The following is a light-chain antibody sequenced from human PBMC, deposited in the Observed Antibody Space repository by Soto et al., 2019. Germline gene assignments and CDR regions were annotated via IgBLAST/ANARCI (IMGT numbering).Light chain of an antibody. V-gene: IGKV3-20*01. CDR2: DAS. Sequence: EIVLTQSPATLSLSPGERATLSCRASQSVANNYLAWYQPKPGQAPRFLMYDASSRATGIPDRFSGSGSGTDFTLTISRLEPEDFAVYYCEQYGSTPLTFGGGTKVEIK. CDR1: QSVANNY. CDR3: EQYGSTPLT. J-gene: IGKJ4*01.